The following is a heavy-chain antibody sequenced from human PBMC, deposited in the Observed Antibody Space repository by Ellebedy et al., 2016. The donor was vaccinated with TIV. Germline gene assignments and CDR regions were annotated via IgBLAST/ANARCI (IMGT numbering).Heavy chain of an antibody. Sequence: GGSLRLXXEASGFTFSSYAMSWVRQAPGKGLEWVSAISGSGGSTYYADSVKGRFTISRDNSKNTLYLQMNSLRAEDTAVYYCATLRGYDILTGYLPRYFDLWGRGTLVTVSS. D-gene: IGHD3-9*01. CDR3: ATLRGYDILTGYLPRYFDL. CDR1: GFTFSSYA. V-gene: IGHV3-23*01. J-gene: IGHJ2*01. CDR2: ISGSGGST.